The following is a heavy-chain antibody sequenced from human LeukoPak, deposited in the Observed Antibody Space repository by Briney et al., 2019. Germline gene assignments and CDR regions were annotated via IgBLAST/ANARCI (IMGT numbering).Heavy chain of an antibody. Sequence: PGGSLRLSCAASGFTFSSYGMHWVRQAPGKGLEWVAVIWYDGSNKYYADSVKGRFTISRDNSKNTLYLQMNSLRAEDTAVYYCAKGTWYYDFWSGYLSSPHNWFDPWGQGTLVTVSS. CDR1: GFTFSSYG. D-gene: IGHD3-3*01. CDR3: AKGTWYYDFWSGYLSSPHNWFDP. CDR2: IWYDGSNK. V-gene: IGHV3-33*06. J-gene: IGHJ5*02.